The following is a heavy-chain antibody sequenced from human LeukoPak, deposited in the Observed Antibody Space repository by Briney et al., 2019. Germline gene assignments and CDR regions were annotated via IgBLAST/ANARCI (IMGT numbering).Heavy chain of an antibody. CDR2: ISSSSSTI. CDR3: AKEGTYTYSSGWGWYFDY. CDR1: GFTFSSYS. V-gene: IGHV3-48*04. J-gene: IGHJ4*02. Sequence: GGSLRLSCAASGFTFSSYSMNWVRQAPGKGLEWVSYISSSSSTIYYADSVKGRFTISRDNAKNSLYLQMNSLRAEDMALYYCAKEGTYTYSSGWGWYFDYWGQGTLVTVSS. D-gene: IGHD6-19*01.